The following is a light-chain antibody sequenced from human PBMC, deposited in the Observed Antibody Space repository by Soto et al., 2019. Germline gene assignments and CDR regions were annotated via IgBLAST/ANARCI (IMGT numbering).Light chain of an antibody. CDR3: QHYGTTPWT. CDR2: GSS. CDR1: ETFCSGC. V-gene: IGKV3-20*01. J-gene: IGKJ1*01. Sequence: ETVLTQSPSTLSSSPGERVTLSCRASETFCSGCLTWYQQKPGQSHRLLIYGSSRRGTGLPDRFSGSGSGTDFTLTISRLEPEDFAVYYCQHYGTTPWTFGQGTKVAIK.